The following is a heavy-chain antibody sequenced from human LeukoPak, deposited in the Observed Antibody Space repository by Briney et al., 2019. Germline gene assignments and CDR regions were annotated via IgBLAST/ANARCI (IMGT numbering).Heavy chain of an antibody. Sequence: GGSLRLSCAASGFTFSSYGMHWVRQAPGKGLEWVAFIRHDGNNKFYADSVRGRFTISRDNAKNSLYLQMNSLRAEDTAVYYCARDRSTGAAAGDYFDYWGQGTLVTVSS. V-gene: IGHV3-30*02. CDR3: ARDRSTGAAAGDYFDY. D-gene: IGHD6-13*01. J-gene: IGHJ4*02. CDR1: GFTFSSYG. CDR2: IRHDGNNK.